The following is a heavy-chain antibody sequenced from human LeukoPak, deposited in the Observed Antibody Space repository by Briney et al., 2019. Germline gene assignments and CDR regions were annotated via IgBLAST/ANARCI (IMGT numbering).Heavy chain of an antibody. CDR2: MNPNSGNT. CDR1: GYTFTSYD. D-gene: IGHD2-15*01. CDR3: ARDSAVVAAALWFDP. J-gene: IGHJ5*02. V-gene: IGHV1-8*03. Sequence: GASVKVSCKASGYTFTSYDINWVRQATGQGLEWMGWMNPNSGNTGYAQKFQGRVTITRNTSISTAYMELSSLRSEDTAVYYCARDSAVVAAALWFDPWGQGTLVTVSS.